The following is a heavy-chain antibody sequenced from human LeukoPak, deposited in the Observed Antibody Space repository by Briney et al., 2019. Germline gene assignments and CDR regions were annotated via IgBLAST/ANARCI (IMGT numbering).Heavy chain of an antibody. Sequence: GGSLRLSCAASGFTFSSYELNWVRQAPGKGLECVGRIKRKSDGGTTDYAAPVKGRFTISRDDSRNTLYLQMNSLKTEDTAVYYCSTGGGTNDYWGQGTLVTVSS. CDR1: GFTFSSYE. CDR3: STGGGTNDY. D-gene: IGHD1-1*01. CDR2: IKRKSDGGTT. J-gene: IGHJ4*02. V-gene: IGHV3-15*01.